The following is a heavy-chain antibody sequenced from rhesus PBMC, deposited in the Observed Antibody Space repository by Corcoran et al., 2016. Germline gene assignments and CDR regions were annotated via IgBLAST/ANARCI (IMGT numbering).Heavy chain of an antibody. J-gene: IGHJ2*01. CDR1: GDSFTSYW. D-gene: IGHD4-23*01. CDR3: ATTLTVTPSWYFDL. Sequence: EVQLVQSGAEVKRPGESLKISCKTSGDSFTSYWISWVRQMPGKGLEWLGAIDPWDSDTRNHPSFHAQVHISADKSIRTAYLQWSRLKASGTATYYCATTLTVTPSWYFDLWGPGTPITISS. CDR2: IDPWDSDT. V-gene: IGHV5-20*01.